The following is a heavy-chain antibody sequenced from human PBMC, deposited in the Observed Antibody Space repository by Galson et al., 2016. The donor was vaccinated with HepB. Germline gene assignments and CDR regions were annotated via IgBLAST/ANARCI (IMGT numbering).Heavy chain of an antibody. CDR2: TYYRSKWYN. V-gene: IGHV6-1*01. D-gene: IGHD2/OR15-2a*01. J-gene: IGHJ5*02. CDR3: ARVRCSTFRCQNWFDP. CDR1: GDSVSSNSAA. Sequence: CAISGDSVSSNSAAWTWIRQSPLRGLEWLGRTYYRSKWYNDYAVSVKSRISIPPDTSKNQFCLQLNSVTPEDTAVYYCARVRCSTFRCQNWFDPWGQGTLVTVSS.